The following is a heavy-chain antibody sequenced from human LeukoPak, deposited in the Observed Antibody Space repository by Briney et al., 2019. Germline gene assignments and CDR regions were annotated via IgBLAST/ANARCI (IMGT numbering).Heavy chain of an antibody. CDR3: ARKRAKRVGFYMDV. Sequence: SETLSLTCTVSGGSISSYFWTWIRQPAGKGLEWIGRIYTSGSTNYNPSLKSRVTISVDTSKNQFSLKLSSVTAADTAVYYCARKRAKRVGFYMDVWGKGTTVTVSS. CDR1: GGSISSYF. J-gene: IGHJ6*03. CDR2: IYTSGST. V-gene: IGHV4-4*07. D-gene: IGHD3-16*01.